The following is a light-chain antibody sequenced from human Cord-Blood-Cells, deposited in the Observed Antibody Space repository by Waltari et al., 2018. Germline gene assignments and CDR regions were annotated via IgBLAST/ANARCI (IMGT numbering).Light chain of an antibody. CDR1: QSVSIY. V-gene: IGKV3-11*01. J-gene: IGKJ4*01. CDR3: QRRSNWPLT. Sequence: DIVLTQSPATLSLSPVERASLSCRASQSVSIYLAWYQQKPGQAPRLLIYDASNRATGIPARFSGSGSGTDFTLTISSLGPEDFAVYYCQRRSNWPLTFGGGTKVEIK. CDR2: DAS.